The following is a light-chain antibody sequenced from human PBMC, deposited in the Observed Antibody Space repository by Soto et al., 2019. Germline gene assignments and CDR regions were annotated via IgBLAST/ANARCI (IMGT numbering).Light chain of an antibody. V-gene: IGKV1-9*01. J-gene: IGKJ2*01. CDR2: SAS. Sequence: DIQLTQSPSFLSASVGDRVTITCRASQGITSHLAWYQQKPGKAPNLLIYSASTLQGGVPARFSGSGSGTEFTLTISSLQPEDFATYYCQQLNSYPYTFGQGTKLEIK. CDR1: QGITSH. CDR3: QQLNSYPYT.